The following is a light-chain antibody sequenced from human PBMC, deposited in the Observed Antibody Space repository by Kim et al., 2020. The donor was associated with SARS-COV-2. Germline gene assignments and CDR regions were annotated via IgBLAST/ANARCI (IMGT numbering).Light chain of an antibody. CDR3: GTWDDYLDGWV. CDR1: EVNIGRNP. V-gene: IGLV1-44*01. Sequence: GQRVAISCSGTEVNIGRNPVSWFQQFPGTAPKLIMHEKDQRASGVPDRLSGSMSGTSAALAISGLQPEDEADYYCGTWDDYLDGWVFGGGTKVTVL. CDR2: EKD. J-gene: IGLJ3*02.